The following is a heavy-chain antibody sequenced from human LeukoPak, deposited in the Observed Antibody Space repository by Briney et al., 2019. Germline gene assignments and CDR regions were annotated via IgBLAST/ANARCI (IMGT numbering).Heavy chain of an antibody. V-gene: IGHV3-23*01. CDR3: AKDYAVGSIDY. CDR2: VSTSGAGT. Sequence: PGGTLRLSCAASGFTFSSFAMSWIRQAPGKGLEWVSSVSTSGAGTYYADSVRGRFTISRDNSKNTVFLQMNSLRAEDSAVYYCAKDYAVGSIDYWGQGTLVTVSS. CDR1: GFTFSSFA. D-gene: IGHD3-16*01. J-gene: IGHJ4*02.